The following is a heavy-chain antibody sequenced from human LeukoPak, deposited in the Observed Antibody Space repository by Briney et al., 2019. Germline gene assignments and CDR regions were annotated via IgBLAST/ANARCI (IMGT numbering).Heavy chain of an antibody. Sequence: ASVKVSCKASGYTFTSYYMHWVRQAPGQGLEWMGIINPSGGSTSYAQKFQGRVTMTRDTSTSTVYMELSSLRSEDTAVYYYARDRTIFGVVINWFDPWGQGTLVTVSS. V-gene: IGHV1-46*01. D-gene: IGHD3-3*01. CDR1: GYTFTSYY. CDR2: INPSGGST. J-gene: IGHJ5*02. CDR3: ARDRTIFGVVINWFDP.